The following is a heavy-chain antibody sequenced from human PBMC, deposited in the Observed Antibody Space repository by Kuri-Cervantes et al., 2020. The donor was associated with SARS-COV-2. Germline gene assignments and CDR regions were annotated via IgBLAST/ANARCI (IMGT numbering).Heavy chain of an antibody. CDR1: GYTFTGYY. CDR2: INPNSGGT. D-gene: IGHD3-3*01. Sequence: ASVKVSCKASGYTFTGYYMHWVRQAPGQGFEWMGWINPNSGGTNYAQKFQGRVTMTRDTSISTAYIELSRLRSDDTAVYYCARANSNLITIFGVVTPTFDYWGQGTLVTVSS. J-gene: IGHJ4*02. CDR3: ARANSNLITIFGVVTPTFDY. V-gene: IGHV1-2*02.